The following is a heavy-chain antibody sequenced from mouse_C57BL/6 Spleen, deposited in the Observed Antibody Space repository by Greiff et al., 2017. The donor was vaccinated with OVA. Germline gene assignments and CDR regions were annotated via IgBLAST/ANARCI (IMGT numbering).Heavy chain of an antibody. V-gene: IGHV5-4*01. CDR2: ISDGGSYT. CDR3: ARDEDYGSSYVSYWYFDV. D-gene: IGHD1-1*01. Sequence: EVKLMESGGGLVKPGGSLKLSCAASGFTFSSYAMSWVRQTPEKRLEWVATISDGGSYTYYPDNVKGRFTISRDNAKNNLYLQMSHLKSEDTAMYYCARDEDYGSSYVSYWYFDVWGTGTTVTVSS. J-gene: IGHJ1*03. CDR1: GFTFSSYA.